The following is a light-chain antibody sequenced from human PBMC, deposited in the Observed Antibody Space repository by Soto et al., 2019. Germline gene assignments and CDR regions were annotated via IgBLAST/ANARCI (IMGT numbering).Light chain of an antibody. Sequence: EIVLTQSPGTVSLSPLEIATLSFMASQSVSNNYLAWYQQKPGQAPRLLIYGASNRATGIPDRFSGSGSGTDFTLTISRLEPEDFAVYYCQQYGSSGTFGQGTKVDI. V-gene: IGKV3-20*01. CDR3: QQYGSSGT. CDR1: QSVSNNY. CDR2: GAS. J-gene: IGKJ1*01.